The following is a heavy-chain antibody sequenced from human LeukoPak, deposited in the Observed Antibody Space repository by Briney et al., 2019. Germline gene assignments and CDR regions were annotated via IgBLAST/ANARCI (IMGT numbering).Heavy chain of an antibody. D-gene: IGHD3-10*01. CDR1: GFTFSSYA. V-gene: IGHV3-23*01. Sequence: PGGSLRLSCAASGFTFSSYAMSWVRQAPGKGLEWVSAISGSGGSTYYADSVKGRFTISRDNSKNTLYLQMNSLRAEDTAVYYCAYYFSGTSYRGLHYFDYWGQGTLVTVSS. J-gene: IGHJ4*02. CDR3: AYYFSGTSYRGLHYFDY. CDR2: ISGSGGST.